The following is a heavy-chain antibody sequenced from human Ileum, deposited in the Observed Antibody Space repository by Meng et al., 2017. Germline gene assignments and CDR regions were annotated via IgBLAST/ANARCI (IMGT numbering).Heavy chain of an antibody. CDR3: VKGYIRIYYD. Sequence: GESLKISCAASGFTFSNSAMYWVRQLPGKGLEWVAAITDSASMTYYSDSVRGRFAISRDNSKNTLSLQMNSLRADDTAVYYCVKGYIRIYYDWGQGTLVTVSS. D-gene: IGHD3-10*01. V-gene: IGHV3-23*01. J-gene: IGHJ4*02. CDR1: GFTFSNSA. CDR2: ITDSASMT.